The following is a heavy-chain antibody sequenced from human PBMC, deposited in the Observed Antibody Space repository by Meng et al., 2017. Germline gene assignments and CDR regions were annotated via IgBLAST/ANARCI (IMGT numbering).Heavy chain of an antibody. CDR2: IKANSAGATT. CDR1: GSTFTSAY. D-gene: IGHD3-22*01. V-gene: IGHV3-15*01. J-gene: IGHJ4*02. Sequence: VQLQQSWVVLLKPGGSLRLSWAASGSTFTSAYMSWVRQATGQGLEWVGRIKANSAGATTDYAAPVKGRFTISRDDSKSTVYLQMNSLKSEDTATYYCTATHFFDRSGYRALGYWGLGTLVTVSS. CDR3: TATHFFDRSGYRALGY.